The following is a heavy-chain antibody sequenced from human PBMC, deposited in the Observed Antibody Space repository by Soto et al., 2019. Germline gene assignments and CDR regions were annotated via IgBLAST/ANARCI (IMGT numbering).Heavy chain of an antibody. CDR3: ARADVRDSPVDY. V-gene: IGHV3-11*06. CDR1: GFTFSDYY. Sequence: GGSLRLSCAASGFTFSDYYMSWIRQAPGKGLEWVSYISSSSSYTNYADSVKGRFTISRDNAKNSLYLQMNSLRAEDTAVYYCARADVRDSPVDYWGQGTLVTVSS. CDR2: ISSSSSYT. D-gene: IGHD3-10*01. J-gene: IGHJ4*02.